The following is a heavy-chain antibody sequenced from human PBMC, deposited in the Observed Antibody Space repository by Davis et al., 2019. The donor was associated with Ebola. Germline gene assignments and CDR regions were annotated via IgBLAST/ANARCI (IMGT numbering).Heavy chain of an antibody. D-gene: IGHD4-17*01. V-gene: IGHV1-18*01. CDR3: ARALTTVTTGWFDP. CDR2: ISAYNGNT. CDR1: VYTFTSYG. J-gene: IGHJ5*02. Sequence: ASVKVSCKASVYTFTSYGISWVRQAPGQGLEWMGWISAYNGNTNYAQKLQGRVTMTTDTSTSTAYMELRSLRSDDTAVYYCARALTTVTTGWFDPWGQGTLVTVSA.